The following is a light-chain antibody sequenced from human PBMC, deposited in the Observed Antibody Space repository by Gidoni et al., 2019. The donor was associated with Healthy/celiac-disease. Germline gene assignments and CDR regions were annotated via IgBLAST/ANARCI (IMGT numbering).Light chain of an antibody. CDR1: QGISSL. CDR2: AAS. J-gene: IGKJ2*01. CDR3: QQANSFPYT. Sequence: DIQMTQSPSSVSASVGDRVTITCRASQGISSLLAWYQQKPGKAPKLLIYAASSLQSGVPSRISGSGSGTDFTLTIRSLQHEDVATYYCQQANSFPYTFGQGTKLEIK. V-gene: IGKV1-12*01.